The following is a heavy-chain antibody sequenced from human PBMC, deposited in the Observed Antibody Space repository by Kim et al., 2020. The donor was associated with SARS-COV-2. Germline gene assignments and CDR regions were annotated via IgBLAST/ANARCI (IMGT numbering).Heavy chain of an antibody. CDR2: IIPIFGTA. CDR3: ARHLAQATVTTFGYYYYGMDV. J-gene: IGHJ6*02. V-gene: IGHV1-69*13. Sequence: SVKVSCKASGGTFSSYAISWVRQAPGQGLEWMGGIIPIFGTANYAQKFQGRVTITADESTSTAYMELSSLRSEDTAVYYCARHLAQATVTTFGYYYYGMDVWGQGTTVTVSS. D-gene: IGHD4-17*01. CDR1: GGTFSSYA.